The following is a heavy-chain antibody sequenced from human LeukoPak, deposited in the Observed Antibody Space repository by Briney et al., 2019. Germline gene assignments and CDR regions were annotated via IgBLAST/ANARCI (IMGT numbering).Heavy chain of an antibody. CDR2: IYHSGST. D-gene: IGHD6-6*01. CDR3: ARVADSSFDY. J-gene: IGHJ4*02. V-gene: IGHV4-59*02. Sequence: SETLSLTCTVSGGSVSSYYWSWIRQPPGEGLEWIGNIYHSGSTNYNPSLKSRVTISADTSKNQFSLKLSSVTAADTAVYYRARVADSSFDYWGQGTLVTVSS. CDR1: GGSVSSYY.